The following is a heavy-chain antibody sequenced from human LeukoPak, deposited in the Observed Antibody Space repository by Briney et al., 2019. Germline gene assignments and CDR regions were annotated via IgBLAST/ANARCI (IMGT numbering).Heavy chain of an antibody. CDR3: ARGNLWFGELVY. CDR2: ISSSPSYI. CDR1: GLSFSRYN. D-gene: IGHD3-10*01. J-gene: IGHJ4*02. Sequence: GGSLRLSCAASGLSFSRYNMNWVRQAPGKGLEWVSSISSSPSYIYYADSVKGRFTISRDDAKNSLYLQMNSLRAEDTAVYYCARGNLWFGELVYWGQGTLVTVSS. V-gene: IGHV3-21*01.